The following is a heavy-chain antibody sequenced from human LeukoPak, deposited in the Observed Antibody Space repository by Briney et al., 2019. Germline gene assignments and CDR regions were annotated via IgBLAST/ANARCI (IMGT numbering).Heavy chain of an antibody. CDR3: ARFAVHRRLTVAGQFGLDY. CDR1: GYTFSNYA. CDR2: INAGNGNT. Sequence: ASVKVSCKASGYTFSNYAMQWVRQAPGQRLEWMGWINAGNGNTEYSQEFQGRVTMTRDTSTSTVYMELSSLRSEDTAVYYCARFAVHRRLTVAGQFGLDYWGQGTLVTVSS. D-gene: IGHD6-19*01. V-gene: IGHV1-3*03. J-gene: IGHJ4*02.